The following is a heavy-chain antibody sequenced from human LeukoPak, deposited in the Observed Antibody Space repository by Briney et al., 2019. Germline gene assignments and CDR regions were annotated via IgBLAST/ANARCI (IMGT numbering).Heavy chain of an antibody. CDR2: ISYDGSNK. CDR1: GFTFSSYA. Sequence: GGSLRLSCAASGFTFSSYAMHWVRQAPGKGLEWVAVISYDGSNKYCADSVKGRFTISRDNSKNTLYLQMNSLRAEDTAVYYCARDQGPGVEWLSLFDYWGQGTLVTVSS. CDR3: ARDQGPGVEWLSLFDY. J-gene: IGHJ4*02. V-gene: IGHV3-30*04. D-gene: IGHD3-3*01.